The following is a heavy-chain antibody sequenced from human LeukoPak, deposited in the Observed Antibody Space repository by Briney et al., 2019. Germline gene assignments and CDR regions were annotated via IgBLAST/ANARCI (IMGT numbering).Heavy chain of an antibody. V-gene: IGHV3-73*01. CDR2: IRSKADNYAT. J-gene: IGHJ4*02. Sequence: GGSLRLSCAASGFTFSGSPILWVRQASGKGLEWVGRIRSKADNYATAYAASVQGRCTISRDDSKSTAYLQLNSLKTEDTAVYYCAKARGSYHDYWGQGTLVTVSS. D-gene: IGHD1-26*01. CDR3: AKARGSYHDY. CDR1: GFTFSGSP.